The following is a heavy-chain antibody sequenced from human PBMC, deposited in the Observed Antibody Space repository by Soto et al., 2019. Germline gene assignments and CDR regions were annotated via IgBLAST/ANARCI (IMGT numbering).Heavy chain of an antibody. J-gene: IGHJ4*02. CDR1: GGTFSSYA. CDR2: IIPIFGTA. D-gene: IGHD3-9*01. V-gene: IGHV1-69*01. Sequence: QVQLVQSGAEVKKPGSSVKVSCKASGGTFSSYAISWVRQAPGQGLEWMGGIIPIFGTAHYAQKFQGRVTITADESTSPDYMELSSMRSEDTAVYYGARDGYDILTGDYWGQGTLVTVSS. CDR3: ARDGYDILTGDY.